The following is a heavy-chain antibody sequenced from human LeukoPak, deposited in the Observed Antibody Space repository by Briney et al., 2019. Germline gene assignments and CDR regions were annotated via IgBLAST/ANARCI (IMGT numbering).Heavy chain of an antibody. CDR1: ICTVSDYD. V-gene: IGHV3-11*01. CDR3: ARVGIEVDPYYLYCMVA. Sequence: PGRSLRLSCAASICTVSDYDRSWIRQAPLKGLGWVSDISSTGSTIYYADSVKGRLTICRDNAKNLLYLQMTSLRAEDTAVYYCARVGIEVDPYYLYCMVAWGKGTTV. D-gene: IGHD1-14*01. J-gene: IGHJ6*04. CDR2: ISSTGSTI.